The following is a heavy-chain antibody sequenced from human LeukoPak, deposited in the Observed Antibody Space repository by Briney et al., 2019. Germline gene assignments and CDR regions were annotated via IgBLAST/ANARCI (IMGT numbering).Heavy chain of an antibody. CDR2: IWYDGTNK. CDR3: ARATVTRWFDP. V-gene: IGHV3-33*01. Sequence: GGSLRLSCAASGFAFSSFGMHWVRQAPGKGLEWVAVIWYDGTNKYYADSVKGRFTNSRDNSKNTLYLQMNSLRAEDTAVYYCARATVTRWFDPWGQGTLVTVSS. D-gene: IGHD4-17*01. J-gene: IGHJ5*02. CDR1: GFAFSSFG.